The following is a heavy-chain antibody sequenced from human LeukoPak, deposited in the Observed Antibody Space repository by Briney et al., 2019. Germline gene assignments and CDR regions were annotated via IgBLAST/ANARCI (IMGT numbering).Heavy chain of an antibody. CDR3: ARGLDSGYDYGDYGGFDY. CDR1: GGSISSGGYY. D-gene: IGHD4-17*01. V-gene: IGHV4-31*03. Sequence: SQTLSLTCTVSGGSISSGGYYWSWIRQHPGKGLEWIGYIYYSGSTYYNPSLKSRVTISVDTSKNQFSLKLSSVTAADTAVYYCARGLDSGYDYGDYGGFDYWGQGTLVTVSS. CDR2: IYYSGST. J-gene: IGHJ4*02.